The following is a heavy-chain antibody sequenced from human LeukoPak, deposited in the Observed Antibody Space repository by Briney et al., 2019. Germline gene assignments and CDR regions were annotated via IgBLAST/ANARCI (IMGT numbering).Heavy chain of an antibody. CDR3: ARASVAGSFDY. CDR2: IKEDGSEK. D-gene: IGHD6-19*01. Sequence: GGSLRLSCAASGFTFSNYWMSWVRQAPGKGLEWVANIKEDGSEKYYVDSVKGRFTISRDNAKNSLYLQMNSLRAEDTAVYYCARASVAGSFDYWGQGTLVTVSS. V-gene: IGHV3-7*02. J-gene: IGHJ4*02. CDR1: GFTFSNYW.